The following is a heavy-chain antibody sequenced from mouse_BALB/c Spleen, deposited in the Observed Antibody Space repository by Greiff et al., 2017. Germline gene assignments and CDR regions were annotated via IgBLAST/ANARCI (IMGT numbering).Heavy chain of an antibody. V-gene: IGHV5-6*02. CDR2: ISSGGSYT. Sequence: DVKLVESGGDLVKPGGSLKLSCAASGFTFSSYGMSWVRQTPDKRLEWVATISSGGSYTYYPDSVKGRFTISRDNAKNTLYLQMSSLKSEDTAMYYCARPYYRYDDYAMDYWGQGTSVTVSS. D-gene: IGHD2-14*01. J-gene: IGHJ4*01. CDR3: ARPYYRYDDYAMDY. CDR1: GFTFSSYG.